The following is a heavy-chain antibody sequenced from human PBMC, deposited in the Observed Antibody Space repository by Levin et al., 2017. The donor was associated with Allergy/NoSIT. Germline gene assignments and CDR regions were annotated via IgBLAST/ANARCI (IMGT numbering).Heavy chain of an antibody. CDR3: ARDTGGFAFDL. CDR1: GGSISIFY. Sequence: SETLSLTCTVSGGSISIFYWSLIRQPPGKGLEWFANITPSGRTNYNPSLKSRLTLSLDTSKNQFSLKLTSATAADTAVYCCARDTGGFAFDLWGQGTLVTVSS. CDR2: ITPSGRT. V-gene: IGHV4-59*01. D-gene: IGHD1-1*01. J-gene: IGHJ3*01.